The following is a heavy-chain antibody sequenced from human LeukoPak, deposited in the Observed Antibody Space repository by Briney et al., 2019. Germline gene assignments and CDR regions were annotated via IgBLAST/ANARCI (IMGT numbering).Heavy chain of an antibody. J-gene: IGHJ4*02. CDR3: ARGWLGSGLDY. CDR2: TYYSSKWFK. Sequence: SQTLSLTCAISGDSVSSDSAAWNWIPHSPSRGLEWLGRTYYSSKWFKDYAVSVKSRITLNPDTSKNQFSLLLNSVTPEDTAVYYCARGWLGSGLDYWGQGTLVTVSS. CDR1: GDSVSSDSAA. V-gene: IGHV6-1*01. D-gene: IGHD6-19*01.